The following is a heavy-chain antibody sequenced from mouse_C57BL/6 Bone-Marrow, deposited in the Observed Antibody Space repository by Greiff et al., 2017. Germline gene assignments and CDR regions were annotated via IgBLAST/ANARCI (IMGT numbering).Heavy chain of an antibody. Sequence: QVQLQQSGAELVKPGASVKLSCKASGYTFTEYTIHWVKQRSGQGLEWIGWFYPGSGSIKYNEKFKDKATLTADKSSSTVYMELSRLTSEDSAVYVCARHEDLYYYGSSYGGGFAYWGQGTLVTVSA. CDR2: FYPGSGSI. CDR1: GYTFTEYT. J-gene: IGHJ3*01. D-gene: IGHD1-1*01. CDR3: ARHEDLYYYGSSYGGGFAY. V-gene: IGHV1-62-2*01.